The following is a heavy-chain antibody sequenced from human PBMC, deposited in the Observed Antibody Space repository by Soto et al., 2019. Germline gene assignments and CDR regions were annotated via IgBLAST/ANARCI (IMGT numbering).Heavy chain of an antibody. D-gene: IGHD5-12*01. CDR1: GYSFTSYW. J-gene: IGHJ4*02. Sequence: GESLKISCKGSGYSFTSYWIGWVRQMPGKGLEWMGIIYPGDSDTRYTPPFQGQLPPSPDKSIPPPSLRWSTLKSSPPAMFYCAIAPGGYEDYWGQGTLVTVSS. V-gene: IGHV5-51*01. CDR3: AIAPGGYEDY. CDR2: IYPGDSDT.